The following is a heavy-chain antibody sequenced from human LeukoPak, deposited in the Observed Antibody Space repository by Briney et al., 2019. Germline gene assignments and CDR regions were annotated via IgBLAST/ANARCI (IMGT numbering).Heavy chain of an antibody. CDR3: ARWEGGSYYDFDY. CDR1: GYTFTSDD. Sequence: SVKVSCKASGYTFTSDDINWVRQATGQGLEWMGWMNPNSGNTGYAQKFQGRVTITRNTSISTAYMELSSLRSEDTAVYYCARWEGGSYYDFDYWGQGTLVTVSS. V-gene: IGHV1-8*03. D-gene: IGHD1-26*01. CDR2: MNPNSGNT. J-gene: IGHJ4*02.